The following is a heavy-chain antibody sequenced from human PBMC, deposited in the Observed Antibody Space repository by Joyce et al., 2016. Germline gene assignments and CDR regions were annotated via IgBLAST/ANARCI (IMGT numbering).Heavy chain of an antibody. D-gene: IGHD2-15*01. CDR2: VHDSEHK. Sequence: QVHLQQSGPRLARPSATLSLTCGVSSDSITSYYWAWVRQSPGKGLEWIGYVHDSEHKKDSPSCDSRVIISIDTSKNQLSLAVSSLTAADTALYYCARAKRRCSGAFRRTCRAYGLDVWGQGTTVIVSS. V-gene: IGHV4-59*01. CDR3: ARAKRRCSGAFRRTCRAYGLDV. CDR1: SDSITSYY. J-gene: IGHJ6*02.